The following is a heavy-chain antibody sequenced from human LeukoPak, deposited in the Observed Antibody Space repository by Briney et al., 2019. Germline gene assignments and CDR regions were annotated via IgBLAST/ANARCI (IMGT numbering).Heavy chain of an antibody. CDR2: ISYDGSNK. CDR3: ARSGGVRLVPAAIRWGDYYYYMDV. J-gene: IGHJ6*03. CDR1: GCTFSSYA. D-gene: IGHD2-2*02. Sequence: PGRSLRLSCAAAGCTFSSYAMHGVRQAPGKGLGWVPVISYDGSNKYYAGSVKGGFTISRDNSRNTLYLQMNSLRAEDTAVYYCARSGGVRLVPAAIRWGDYYYYMDVWGKGTTVTVSS. V-gene: IGHV3-30*01.